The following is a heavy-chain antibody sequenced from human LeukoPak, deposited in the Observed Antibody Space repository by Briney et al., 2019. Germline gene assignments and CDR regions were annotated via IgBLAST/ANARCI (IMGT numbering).Heavy chain of an antibody. CDR1: GVSFSSFA. CDR3: AKDSRQSQGRHPYYFDY. CDR2: INGRGDGP. V-gene: IGHV3-23*01. J-gene: IGHJ4*02. Sequence: GAMRLSCAASGVSFSSFAMTCVRQSPGKGLEWVSSINGRGDGPFYADSVKGRFTISRDNSKNTVDLQLNSLRDGDTALYYCAKDSRQSQGRHPYYFDYWGLGTLVTVS.